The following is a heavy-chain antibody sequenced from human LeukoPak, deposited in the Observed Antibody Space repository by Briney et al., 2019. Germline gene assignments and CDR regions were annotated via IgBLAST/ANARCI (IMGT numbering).Heavy chain of an antibody. V-gene: IGHV3-23*01. CDR1: GFTFNSYA. Sequence: PGGSLRLSCTASGFTFNSYAMYWVRQAPGKGLEWVSGIFGSGGSAHYADSVKGRFTISRDNSKNTVYLQMNSLRAEDTAVYYCGKTTTGYSSGRYPAWPVDYWGQGTLVTVSS. D-gene: IGHD6-19*01. CDR2: IFGSGGSA. CDR3: GKTTTGYSSGRYPAWPVDY. J-gene: IGHJ4*02.